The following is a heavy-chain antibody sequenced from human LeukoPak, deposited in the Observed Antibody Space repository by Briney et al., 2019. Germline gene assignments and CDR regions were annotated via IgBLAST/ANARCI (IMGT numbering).Heavy chain of an antibody. Sequence: SSETLSLTCTVSGYSISSGYYWGWIRQPPGKGLEWIGSIYHSGSTYYNPSLKSRVTISVDTSKNQFSLKLSSVTAADTAVYYCARVKVVAVAGTSLGWFDPWGQGTLVTVSS. J-gene: IGHJ5*02. D-gene: IGHD6-19*01. CDR1: GYSISSGYY. CDR3: ARVKVVAVAGTSLGWFDP. V-gene: IGHV4-38-2*02. CDR2: IYHSGST.